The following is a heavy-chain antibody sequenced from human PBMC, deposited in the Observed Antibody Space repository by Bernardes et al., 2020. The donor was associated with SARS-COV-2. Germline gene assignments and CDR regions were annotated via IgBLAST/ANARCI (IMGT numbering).Heavy chain of an antibody. D-gene: IGHD4-17*01. J-gene: IGHJ3*01. Sequence: GASLKISCKASGYTFTSYWIGWVRQMPAKGLEWMGIIYPGDSDTNYSPSFQGQVTISADKSISTVYLQWSSLKASDTAMYYCARPGSQVADGVFDVWGQGTMVSVFS. CDR1: GYTFTSYW. CDR3: ARPGSQVADGVFDV. V-gene: IGHV5-51*01. CDR2: IYPGDSDT.